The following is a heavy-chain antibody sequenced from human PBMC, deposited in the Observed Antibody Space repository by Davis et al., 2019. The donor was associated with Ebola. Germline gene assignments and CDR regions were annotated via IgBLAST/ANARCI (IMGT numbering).Heavy chain of an antibody. V-gene: IGHV3-30*04. D-gene: IGHD3-3*01. CDR3: ARAGFDEVLDY. J-gene: IGHJ4*02. Sequence: PGGSLRLSCAASGFIFRNYAMHWVRQAPGKGLEWVAVVSHSERERFYADSVKGRFTISRDNSENTLYLQMNSLTADDTSVYYCARAGFDEVLDYWGRGTPVTVSS. CDR1: GFIFRNYA. CDR2: VSHSERER.